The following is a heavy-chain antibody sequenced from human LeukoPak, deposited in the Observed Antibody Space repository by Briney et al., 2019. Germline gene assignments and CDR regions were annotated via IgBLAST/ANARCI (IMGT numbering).Heavy chain of an antibody. CDR1: GGSISSRTYY. J-gene: IGHJ4*02. CDR2: LYSSGTT. Sequence: PSETLSLTCTVSGGSISSRTYYWGWIRQSPGKGLEWIASLYSSGTTHYNPSLQSRVSVSVDTSKNQFSVRLNSLTAADTAVYYCARHLSGTTMAHYFDHWGQGTVVTVSS. D-gene: IGHD1-1*01. V-gene: IGHV4-39*01. CDR3: ARHLSGTTMAHYFDH.